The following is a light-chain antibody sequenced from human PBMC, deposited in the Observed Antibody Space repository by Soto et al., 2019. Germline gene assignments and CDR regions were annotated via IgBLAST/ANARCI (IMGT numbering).Light chain of an antibody. V-gene: IGKV3-20*01. CDR1: QSVRNNY. CDR3: QQFSSYPLT. J-gene: IGKJ4*01. Sequence: EIVLTQSPATLSVSLGDSATLSCRASQSVRNNYLAWYQQKPGQAPRLLIYDASSRATGIPDRFSGGGSGTDFTLTISRLEPEDFAVYYCQQFSSYPLTFGGGTKVDIK. CDR2: DAS.